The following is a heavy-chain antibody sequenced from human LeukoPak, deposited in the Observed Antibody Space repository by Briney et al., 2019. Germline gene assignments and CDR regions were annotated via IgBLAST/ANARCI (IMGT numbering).Heavy chain of an antibody. Sequence: ASVKVSCKASGGTFSSYAISWVRQAPGQGLEWMGWISAYNGNTNYAQKLQGRVTMTTDTSTSTAYMELRSLRSDDTAVYYCARDYDILTGYYSSYYYYGMDVWGQGTTVTVSS. CDR2: ISAYNGNT. V-gene: IGHV1-18*01. D-gene: IGHD3-9*01. J-gene: IGHJ6*02. CDR3: ARDYDILTGYYSSYYYYGMDV. CDR1: GGTFSSYA.